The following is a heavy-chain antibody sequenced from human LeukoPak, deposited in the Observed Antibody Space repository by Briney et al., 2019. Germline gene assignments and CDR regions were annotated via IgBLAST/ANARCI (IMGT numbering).Heavy chain of an antibody. Sequence: SETLSLTCSVSGGSISTYYWSWIRQPPGKGLEWIGYIYYSGSTNYSPSLKSRVTISVDTSKNQFSLKLSSVTAADTAVYYCARGWLSPNSLDYWGQGTLVTVSS. CDR3: ARGWLSPNSLDY. D-gene: IGHD5-24*01. CDR2: IYYSGST. CDR1: GGSISTYY. V-gene: IGHV4-59*01. J-gene: IGHJ4*02.